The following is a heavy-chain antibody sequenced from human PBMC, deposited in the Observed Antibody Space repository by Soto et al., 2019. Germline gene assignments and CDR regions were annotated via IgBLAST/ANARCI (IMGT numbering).Heavy chain of an antibody. J-gene: IGHJ4*02. CDR2: IYPGDSDT. CDR1: GYSFTSYW. CDR3: ARWLVGARLAAPLDY. Sequence: PVESLKIFCKGSGYSFTSYWIGWVRQMPGKGLEWMGIIYPGDSDTRYSPSFQGQVTISADKSISTAYLQWSSLKASDTAMYYCARWLVGARLAAPLDYWGQGTLVTVSS. D-gene: IGHD1-26*01. V-gene: IGHV5-51*01.